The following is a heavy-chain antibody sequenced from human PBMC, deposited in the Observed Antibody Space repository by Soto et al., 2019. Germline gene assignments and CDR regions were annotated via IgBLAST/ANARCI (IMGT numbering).Heavy chain of an antibody. CDR1: GGSISSNY. CDR2: ISYSGST. V-gene: IGHV4-59*01. D-gene: IGHD3-16*01. J-gene: IGHJ6*02. Sequence: QVQLQESGPGLVKPSETLSLTCIVSGGSISSNYWSWIRQPPGKGLEWIAYISYSGSTNYNPSLKSRVTISLDTSKNQCPLKLRSVTAADSAVYYCAKRGPGGYHGMDVWGQGTTVTVSS. CDR3: AKRGPGGYHGMDV.